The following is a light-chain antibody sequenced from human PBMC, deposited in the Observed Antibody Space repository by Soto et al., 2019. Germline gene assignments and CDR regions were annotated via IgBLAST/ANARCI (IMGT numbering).Light chain of an antibody. V-gene: IGKV1-33*01. CDR1: QDISNY. Sequence: DIQMTQSPSSLSASVGDRVTITCQASQDISNYLNWYQQKPGKAPKLLIYDASNLETGVPSRFSGSGSGTDFTFPISSLQPEDIATYYCQQYDNLSTFGQGTRLEIK. CDR2: DAS. CDR3: QQYDNLST. J-gene: IGKJ5*01.